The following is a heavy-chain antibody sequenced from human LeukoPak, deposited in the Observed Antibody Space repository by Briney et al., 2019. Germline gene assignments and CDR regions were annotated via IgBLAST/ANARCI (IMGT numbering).Heavy chain of an antibody. Sequence: ASVKVSCKASGYTFTGYYMHWVRQAPGQGLEWMGWINPNSGGTNYAQKFQGRVTMTRDTSISTAYMELSRLRSDDTAVYYCARAAAGTEGYFDYWGQGTLVTVSS. CDR1: GYTFTGYY. CDR2: INPNSGGT. V-gene: IGHV1-2*02. J-gene: IGHJ4*02. CDR3: ARAAAGTEGYFDY. D-gene: IGHD6-13*01.